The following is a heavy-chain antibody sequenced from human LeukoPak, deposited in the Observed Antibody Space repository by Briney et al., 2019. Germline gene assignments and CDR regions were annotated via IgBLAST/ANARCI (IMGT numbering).Heavy chain of an antibody. V-gene: IGHV3-23*01. Sequence: GGSLRLSCAASGFTFSSYAMSWVRQAPGKGLEWVSTISGSGAGTYYADSVKGRFTISRDISKNTLYLQMNSLIAEDTAVYYCAKDSRGYSYGHVDYWGQGTLVTVSS. CDR1: GFTFSSYA. D-gene: IGHD3-10*01. CDR2: ISGSGAGT. CDR3: AKDSRGYSYGHVDY. J-gene: IGHJ4*02.